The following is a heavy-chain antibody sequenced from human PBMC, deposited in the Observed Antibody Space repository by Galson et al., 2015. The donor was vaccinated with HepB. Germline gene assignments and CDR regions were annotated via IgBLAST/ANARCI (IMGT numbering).Heavy chain of an antibody. CDR1: GFTFSSYG. J-gene: IGHJ4*03. CDR3: ARGRFGGVIALPSPVDY. CDR2: IWYDGSNK. V-gene: IGHV3-33*01. Sequence: SLRLSCAASGFTFSSYGMHWVRQAPGKGLEWVAVIWYDGSNKYYADSVKGRFTISRDNSKNTLYLQMNSLRAGDTAVYYCARGRFGGVIALPSPVDYWGQGTTVTVSS. D-gene: IGHD3-16*02.